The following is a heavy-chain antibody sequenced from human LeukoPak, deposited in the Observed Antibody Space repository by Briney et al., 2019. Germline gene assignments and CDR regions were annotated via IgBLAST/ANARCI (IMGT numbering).Heavy chain of an antibody. CDR1: GFTFSSYS. Sequence: GGSLRLSCAASGFTFSSYSMNWVRQAPGKGLEWVSSISSSSSYIYYADSVKGRFTISRDNAKNSLYLQMNSLRAGDTAVYYCARGRKKWIRYGSGSYNFDYWGQGTLVTVSS. CDR3: ARGRKKWIRYGSGSYNFDY. D-gene: IGHD3-10*01. CDR2: ISSSSSYI. V-gene: IGHV3-21*01. J-gene: IGHJ4*02.